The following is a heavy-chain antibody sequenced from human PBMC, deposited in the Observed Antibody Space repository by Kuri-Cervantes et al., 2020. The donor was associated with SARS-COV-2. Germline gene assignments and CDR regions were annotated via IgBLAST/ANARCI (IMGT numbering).Heavy chain of an antibody. CDR2: IRYDGENE. V-gene: IGHV3-33*08. J-gene: IGHJ6*03. D-gene: IGHD2-15*01. Sequence: GESPKISCVASGFTFSNYVIHWVRQAPGKGLEWVAVIRYDGENEYYAGSVKGRFTISRDNSKNTVSLHMNSLRAEDTAMYYCARGAANYYYMDVWGKGTTVTVSS. CDR3: ARGAANYYYMDV. CDR1: GFTFSNYV.